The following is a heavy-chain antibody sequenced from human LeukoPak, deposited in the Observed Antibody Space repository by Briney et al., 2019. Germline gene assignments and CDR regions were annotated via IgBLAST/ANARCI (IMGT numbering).Heavy chain of an antibody. CDR3: ARDAAAGTGVDY. J-gene: IGHJ4*02. D-gene: IGHD6-13*01. CDR2: IIPIFGTA. Sequence: SVKVSCKASGGTFSSYSISWVRQAPGQGLEWMGGIIPIFGTANYAQKFQGRVTITADESTSTAYMELSSLRSEDTAVYYCARDAAAGTGVDYWGQGTLVTVSS. CDR1: GGTFSSYS. V-gene: IGHV1-69*13.